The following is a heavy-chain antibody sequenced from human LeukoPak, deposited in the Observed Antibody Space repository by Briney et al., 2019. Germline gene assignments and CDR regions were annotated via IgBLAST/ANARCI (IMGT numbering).Heavy chain of an antibody. V-gene: IGHV4-4*07. CDR3: ARRQSGSKAFDI. J-gene: IGHJ3*02. CDR2: IYTSGST. D-gene: IGHD1-26*01. Sequence: SETLSLTCTVSGDSISGYYWNWIRQPAGKGLEWIGRIYTSGSTNYNPSLKSRVTMSVDTSKDQFSLKLSSVTAADTAVYYCARRQSGSKAFDIWGQGTMVTVSS. CDR1: GDSISGYY.